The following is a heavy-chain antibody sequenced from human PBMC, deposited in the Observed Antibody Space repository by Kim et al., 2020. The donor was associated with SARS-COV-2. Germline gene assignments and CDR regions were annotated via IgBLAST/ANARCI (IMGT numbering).Heavy chain of an antibody. J-gene: IGHJ2*01. Sequence: SETLSLTCAVYGGSFSGYYWSWIRQPPGKGLEWIGEINHSGSTNYNPSLKSRVTISVDTSKNQFSLKLSSVTAADTAVYYCARGYCSSTSCRYWYFDLLGRGTLVTVSS. CDR3: ARGYCSSTSCRYWYFDL. V-gene: IGHV4-34*01. CDR2: INHSGST. CDR1: GGSFSGYY. D-gene: IGHD2-2*01.